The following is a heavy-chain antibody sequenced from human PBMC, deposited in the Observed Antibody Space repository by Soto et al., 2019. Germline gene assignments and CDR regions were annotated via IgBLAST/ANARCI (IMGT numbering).Heavy chain of an antibody. CDR2: ISSSSSYI. CDR1: GFTFSSYS. CDR3: ARSLYYYGSGRPKGAFDI. J-gene: IGHJ3*02. Sequence: GGSLRLSCAASGFTFSSYSMNWVRQAPGKGLEWVSSISSSSSYIYYADSVKGRFTISRDNAKNSLYLQMNSLRAEDTAVYYCARSLYYYGSGRPKGAFDIWGKGTMVTVSS. V-gene: IGHV3-21*01. D-gene: IGHD3-10*01.